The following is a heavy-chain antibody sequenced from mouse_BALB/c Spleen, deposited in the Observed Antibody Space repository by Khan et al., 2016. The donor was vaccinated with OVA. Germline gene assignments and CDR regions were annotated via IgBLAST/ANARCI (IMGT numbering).Heavy chain of an antibody. Sequence: EVELVESGGGFVKPGGSLKLSCAASGFTFSTYTMSWVRQTPEKRLEWVATISSGGSYTFYPDSLKGRFSISRENAKNTLYLKMSSLQSEDTAMYYCTRDSTLRAGYFDYWGQGTTLTVSA. CDR2: ISSGGSYT. V-gene: IGHV5-6-4*01. J-gene: IGHJ2*01. D-gene: IGHD1-1*01. CDR1: GFTFSTYT. CDR3: TRDSTLRAGYFDY.